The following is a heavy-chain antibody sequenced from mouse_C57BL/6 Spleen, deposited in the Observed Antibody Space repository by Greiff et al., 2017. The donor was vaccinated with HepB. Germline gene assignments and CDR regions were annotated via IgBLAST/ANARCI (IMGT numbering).Heavy chain of an antibody. D-gene: IGHD1-1*01. CDR2: IYPGDGDT. V-gene: IGHV1-80*01. Sequence: VQLQQSGAELVKPGASVKISCKASGYAFSSYWMNWVKQRPGKGLEWIGQIYPGDGDTNYNGKFKGKATLTADKSSSTAYMQLSSLTSEDSAVYFCARSGGTVVENFDYWGQGTTLTVSS. J-gene: IGHJ2*01. CDR1: GYAFSSYW. CDR3: ARSGGTVVENFDY.